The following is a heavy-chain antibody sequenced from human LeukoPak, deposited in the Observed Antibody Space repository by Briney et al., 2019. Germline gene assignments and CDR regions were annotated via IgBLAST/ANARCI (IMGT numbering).Heavy chain of an antibody. CDR3: ARPVYSYDAFDI. V-gene: IGHV1-69*04. D-gene: IGHD5-18*01. CDR2: IIPISAIA. CDR1: VGTFRSLA. J-gene: IGHJ3*02. Sequence: GFSVKLPCKSCVGTFRSLAISGVRHASRQGLEEMGRIIPISAIANYAQKFQGRVTITADKSTSTAYMELSSLRSEDTAVYYCARPVYSYDAFDIWGQGTMVTVSS.